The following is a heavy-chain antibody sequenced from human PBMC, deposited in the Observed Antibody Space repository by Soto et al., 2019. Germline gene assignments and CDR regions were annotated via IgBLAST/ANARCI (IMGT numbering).Heavy chain of an antibody. CDR2: IYHSGST. V-gene: IGHV4-38-2*01. CDR1: GCSISSGYY. CDR3: LAGYYYYGMDV. J-gene: IGHJ6*02. D-gene: IGHD3-3*02. Sequence: NPSETLSLTCAVSGCSISSGYYWGWIRQPPGKGLEWIGSIYHSGSTYYNPSLKSRVTISVDTSKNQFSLKLSSVTAADTAVYYCLAGYYYYGMDVWGQGTTVTVSS.